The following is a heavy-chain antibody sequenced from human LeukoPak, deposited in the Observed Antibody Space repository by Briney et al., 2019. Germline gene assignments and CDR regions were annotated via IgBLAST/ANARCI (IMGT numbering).Heavy chain of an antibody. J-gene: IGHJ4*02. CDR1: GFIFSSSV. CDR3: ARVVVSSSSDYFDY. CDR2: ISHDGGNK. V-gene: IGHV3-30*04. D-gene: IGHD6-6*01. Sequence: GGSLRLSCAASGFIFSSSVMHWVRQAPGKGLEWVAVISHDGGNKYYADSVKGRFTISRDNSKNTLYLQMNSLRAEDTAVYYCARVVVSSSSDYFDYWGQGTLVTVSS.